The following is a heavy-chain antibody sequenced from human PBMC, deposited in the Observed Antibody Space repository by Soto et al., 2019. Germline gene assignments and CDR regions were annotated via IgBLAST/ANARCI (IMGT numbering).Heavy chain of an antibody. V-gene: IGHV3-23*01. CDR2: ISGSGGST. CDR1: GFTFSSYA. Sequence: GESLKISCAASGFTFSSYAMSWVRQAPGKGLEWVSAISGSGGSTYYADSVKCRFTISRDNSKNTLYLQMNSLRAEDTAVYYCAKNPVIVVVTGYYFDYWGQGTLVTVSS. CDR3: AKNPVIVVVTGYYFDY. D-gene: IGHD2-21*02. J-gene: IGHJ4*02.